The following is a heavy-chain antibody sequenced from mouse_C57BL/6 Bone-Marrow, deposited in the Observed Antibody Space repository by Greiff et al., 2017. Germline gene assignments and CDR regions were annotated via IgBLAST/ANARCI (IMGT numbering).Heavy chain of an antibody. D-gene: IGHD2-2*01. CDR1: GYTFTSYW. J-gene: IGHJ3*01. V-gene: IGHV1-64*01. Sequence: QVQLQQPGAELVKPGASVKLSCKASGYTFTSYWMHWVKQRPGQGLEWIGMIHPYSGSTNYNEKFKSKATLTVDKSASTAFMQLSSLPSEESAVYYGARWDGCDPFAYWGQGTLVTVSA. CDR3: ARWDGCDPFAY. CDR2: IHPYSGST.